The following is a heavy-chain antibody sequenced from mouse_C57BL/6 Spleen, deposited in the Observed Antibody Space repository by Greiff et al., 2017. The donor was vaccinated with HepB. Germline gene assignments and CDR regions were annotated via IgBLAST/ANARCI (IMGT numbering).Heavy chain of an antibody. J-gene: IGHJ4*01. V-gene: IGHV1-82*01. D-gene: IGHD4-1*01. CDR3: ASSLGPYAMDD. CDR1: GYAFSSSW. CDR2: IYPGDGDT. Sequence: VQLQESGPELVKPGASVKISCKASGYAFSSSWMNWVKQRPGKGPEWIGRIYPGDGDTNYNGKFKGKATRTADKSSSTAYMQLSSLTSEDSAVYVCASSLGPYAMDDWGQGTSVTVSS.